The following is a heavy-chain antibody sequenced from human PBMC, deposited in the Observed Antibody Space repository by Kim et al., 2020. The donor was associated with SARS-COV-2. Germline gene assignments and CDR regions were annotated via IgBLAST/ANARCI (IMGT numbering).Heavy chain of an antibody. Sequence: TYYEDSVKGRFTISRDNSKNTLYLQMNSLRAEDTAVYYCAKGSNYGNFDYWGQGTLVTVSS. V-gene: IGHV3-23*01. J-gene: IGHJ4*02. CDR2: T. CDR3: AKGSNYGNFDY. D-gene: IGHD4-4*01.